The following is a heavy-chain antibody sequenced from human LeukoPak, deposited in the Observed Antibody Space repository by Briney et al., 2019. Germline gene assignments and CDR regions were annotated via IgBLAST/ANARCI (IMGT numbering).Heavy chain of an antibody. CDR3: ARVVGPTRIDF. J-gene: IGHJ4*02. CDR1: AGSISSYY. Sequence: PSETLSLTCTVSAGSISSYYWSWIRQPPGKGLEWIGYIYYSGSTNYNPSLKSRVTISVDTSKNQFSLKLTSVTAADTAVYFCARVVGPTRIDFWGQGTLVTVSS. D-gene: IGHD1-26*01. V-gene: IGHV4-59*01. CDR2: IYYSGST.